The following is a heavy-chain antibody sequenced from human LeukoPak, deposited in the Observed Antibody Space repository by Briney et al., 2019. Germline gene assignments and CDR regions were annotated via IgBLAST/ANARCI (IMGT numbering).Heavy chain of an antibody. CDR2: VYYSGST. CDR1: GGSISTYY. J-gene: IGHJ3*02. CDR3: ARVRGYSHGYDAFDI. V-gene: IGHV4-59*01. D-gene: IGHD5-18*01. Sequence: TSETLSLTCSVSGGSISTYYWSWIRQPPGKGLEWIGYVYYSGSTDYNPSLESRVTISVDTSKNQFSLKVNSVTAADTAVYYCARVRGYSHGYDAFDIWGQGTMVTVSS.